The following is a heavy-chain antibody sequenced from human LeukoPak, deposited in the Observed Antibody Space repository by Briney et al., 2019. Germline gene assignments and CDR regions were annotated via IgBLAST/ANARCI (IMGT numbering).Heavy chain of an antibody. CDR2: ITASGTAM. Sequence: PGGSLRLSCAASGFTFSSYSMNWVRQASGKGLEWVSHITASGTAMFYADSVKGRFTISRDNAKNSLYLQMSSLRDEDTAVYYCASSGSYRFDYWGQGTLVTVSS. V-gene: IGHV3-48*02. D-gene: IGHD1-26*01. J-gene: IGHJ4*02. CDR3: ASSGSYRFDY. CDR1: GFTFSSYS.